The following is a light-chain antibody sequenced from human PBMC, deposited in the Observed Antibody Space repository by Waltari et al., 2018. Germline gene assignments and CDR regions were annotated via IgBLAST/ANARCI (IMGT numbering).Light chain of an antibody. Sequence: QPVLTQSPSASDSLGASVNLTCTLSSGRTSYVFACHPQQPDKAPRFLMKLNSDGSHIKGDGIPDRFSGSSSGAERYLTISSLQSEDEADYYCQTWGNDIHIVFGGGTKLTVL. CDR3: QTWGNDIHIV. J-gene: IGLJ2*01. V-gene: IGLV4-69*01. CDR1: SGRTSYV. CDR2: LNSDGSH.